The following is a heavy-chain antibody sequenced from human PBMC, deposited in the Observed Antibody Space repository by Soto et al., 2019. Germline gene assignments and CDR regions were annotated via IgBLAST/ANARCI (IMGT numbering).Heavy chain of an antibody. CDR2: IIPILGIA. CDR1: GGTFSSYT. Sequence: GASVKVSCKASGGTFSSYTISWVRQAPGQGLEWMGRIIPILGIANYAQKFQGRVTITADKSTGTAYMELSSLRSEDTAVYYCAFFLRYGDPRDLHAFPTRRSSDL. CDR3: AFFLRYGDPRDLHAFPTRRSSDL. J-gene: IGHJ2*01. D-gene: IGHD4-17*01. V-gene: IGHV1-69*02.